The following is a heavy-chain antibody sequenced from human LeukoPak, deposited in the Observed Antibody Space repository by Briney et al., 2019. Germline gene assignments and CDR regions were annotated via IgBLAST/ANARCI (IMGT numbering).Heavy chain of an antibody. J-gene: IGHJ5*02. CDR1: GFTFSSYA. D-gene: IGHD3-22*01. Sequence: GGSLRLSCAASGFTFSSYAMSWVRQAPGKGLEWVSAISGSGGSTYYADSVKGRFTISGDNSKNTLYLQMNSLRAEDTAVYYCAKGGLPTHYYDSSGYLSWFDPWGQGTLVTVSS. V-gene: IGHV3-23*01. CDR2: ISGSGGST. CDR3: AKGGLPTHYYDSSGYLSWFDP.